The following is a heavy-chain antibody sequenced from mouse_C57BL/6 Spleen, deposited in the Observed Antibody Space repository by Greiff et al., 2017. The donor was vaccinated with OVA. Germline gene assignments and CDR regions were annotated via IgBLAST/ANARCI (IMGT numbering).Heavy chain of an antibody. V-gene: IGHV1-18*01. CDR2: INPNNGGT. CDR3: ARRPLRGYAMDY. J-gene: IGHJ4*01. D-gene: IGHD3-2*02. Sequence: EVQLQQSGPELVKPGASVKIPCKASGYTFTDYNMDWVKQSHGKSLEWIGDINPNNGGTIYNQKFKGKATLTVDKSSSTAYMELRSLTSEDTAVYYCARRPLRGYAMDYWGQGTSVTVSS. CDR1: GYTFTDYN.